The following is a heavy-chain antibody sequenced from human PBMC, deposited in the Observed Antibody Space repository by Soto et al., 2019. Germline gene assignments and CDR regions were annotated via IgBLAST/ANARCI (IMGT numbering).Heavy chain of an antibody. CDR2: ISYDGSNK. V-gene: IGHV3-30*18. CDR3: AKDEGFAFDY. D-gene: IGHD2-15*01. J-gene: IGHJ4*02. Sequence: QGQLVESGGGVVQPGRSLRLSCAASGFTFSSYGMHWVRQAPGKGLEWVAVISYDGSNKYYADSVKGRFTISRDNSKNTLYLQMNSLRAEDTAVYYCAKDEGFAFDYWGQGTLVTVSS. CDR1: GFTFSSYG.